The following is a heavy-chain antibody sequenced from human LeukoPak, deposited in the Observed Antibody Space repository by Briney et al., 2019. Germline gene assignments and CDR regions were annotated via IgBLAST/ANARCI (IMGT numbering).Heavy chain of an antibody. V-gene: IGHV4-34*01. CDR1: GGSFSGYY. CDR3: ARGGLDTKRGGYFDY. Sequence: SETLSLTCAVYGGSFSGYYWSWIRQLPGKGLEWIGATSHSGTTYFNPSLKSRVTVSVDRSKSQFSLRLDSMTAADTAVYYCARGGLDTKRGGYFDYWGQGILVTVSS. D-gene: IGHD5-18*01. J-gene: IGHJ4*02. CDR2: TSHSGTT.